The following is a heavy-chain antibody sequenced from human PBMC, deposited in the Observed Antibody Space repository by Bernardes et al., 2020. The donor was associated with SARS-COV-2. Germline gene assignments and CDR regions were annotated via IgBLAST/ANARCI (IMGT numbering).Heavy chain of an antibody. Sequence: ASVKASCKAFAYPFTGYYIHWVRQDPGQGLEWMGWINPNSGGTNYAQKFQGRVTMTRDTSISTAYMELNRLTSDDTAVYYCAIPPTNYDRYGMDVWGQGTTVTVSS. J-gene: IGHJ6*02. CDR1: AYPFTGYY. CDR3: AIPPTNYDRYGMDV. D-gene: IGHD3-22*01. CDR2: INPNSGGT. V-gene: IGHV1-2*02.